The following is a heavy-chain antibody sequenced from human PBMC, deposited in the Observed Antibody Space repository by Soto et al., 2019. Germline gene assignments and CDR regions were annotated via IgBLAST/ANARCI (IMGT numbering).Heavy chain of an antibody. V-gene: IGHV1-69*04. CDR3: ARDRHYYGSGSYYNGPDYYYYMDV. J-gene: IGHJ6*03. CDR1: GYTFTSYG. CDR2: IIPILGIA. Sequence: SVKVSCKASGYTFTSYGISWVRQAPGQGLEWMGRIIPILGIANYAQKFQGRVTITADKSTSTAYMELSSLRSEDTAVYYCARDRHYYGSGSYYNGPDYYYYMDVWGKGTTVTVSS. D-gene: IGHD3-10*01.